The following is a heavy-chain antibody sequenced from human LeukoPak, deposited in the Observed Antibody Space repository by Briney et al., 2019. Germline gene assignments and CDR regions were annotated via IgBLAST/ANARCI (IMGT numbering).Heavy chain of an antibody. CDR1: GFTFTSYG. CDR2: ISGNGGST. V-gene: IGHV3-48*04. D-gene: IGHD4-17*01. J-gene: IGHJ6*03. CDR3: ARQADGDSVSQYCYYMDV. Sequence: GGSLRLSCAPSGFTFTSYGMNWVRQAPGKGLEWVSGISGNGGSTYYADSVKGRFTISRDNAKNSLYLEMNSLRVDDTAVYYCARQADGDSVSQYCYYMDVWGKGTTVTISS.